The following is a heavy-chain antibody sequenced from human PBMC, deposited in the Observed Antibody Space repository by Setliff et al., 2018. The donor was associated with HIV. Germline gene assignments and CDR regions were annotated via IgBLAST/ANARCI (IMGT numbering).Heavy chain of an antibody. CDR1: GYSISSGYY. V-gene: IGHV4-38-2*01. CDR3: ARGYDILTGHIFDY. D-gene: IGHD3-9*01. Sequence: TSETLSLTCAVSGYSISSGYYWGWIRQPPGKGLEWIGNIYHSGSTYYNPSLKSRVTISVDTSKNQFSLKLSSVTAADTAVYYCARGYDILTGHIFDYWGQGTLVTVSS. CDR2: IYHSGST. J-gene: IGHJ4*02.